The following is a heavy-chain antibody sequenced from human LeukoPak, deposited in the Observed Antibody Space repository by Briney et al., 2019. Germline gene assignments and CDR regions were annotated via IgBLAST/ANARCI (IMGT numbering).Heavy chain of an antibody. D-gene: IGHD2-21*02. CDR3: AHSPEYCGADCYSNFDY. CDR1: GFSLSANGVG. J-gene: IGHJ4*02. V-gene: IGHV2-5*02. Sequence: SGPTLVNPTQTLTLTCTFSGFSLSANGVGVGWIRQPPGKALEWLALIYWDGDQRYSPSLNSRLTVTKDTSKNQVVLTMTNMDPVDTGTYYCAHSPEYCGADCYSNFDYWGQGTLVTVSS. CDR2: IYWDGDQ.